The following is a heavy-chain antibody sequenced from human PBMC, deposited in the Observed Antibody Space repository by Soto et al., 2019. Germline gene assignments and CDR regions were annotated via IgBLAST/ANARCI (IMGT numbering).Heavy chain of an antibody. V-gene: IGHV3-48*01. Sequence: GGSLRLSCTASGFTFSSYAMNWVRQAPGKGLEWVSYISHNSSTIYYADSLKGRFTISRDNAKNSLYLQMNSLRAEDTAVYYCARDPRWFGELGLDYWGQGTLVTVSS. CDR3: ARDPRWFGELGLDY. CDR2: ISHNSSTI. D-gene: IGHD3-10*01. J-gene: IGHJ4*02. CDR1: GFTFSSYA.